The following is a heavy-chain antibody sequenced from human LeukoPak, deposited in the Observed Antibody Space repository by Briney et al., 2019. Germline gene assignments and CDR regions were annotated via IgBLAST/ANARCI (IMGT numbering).Heavy chain of an antibody. Sequence: SETLSLTCTVSGGSISSSSYYWGWIRQPPGKGLEWIGSIYHSGSTYYNPSLKSRVTISVDTSKNQFSLMLSSVTAADTAVYYCARPGVGSGRYGAFDIWGQGTMVTVSS. CDR3: ARPGVGSGRYGAFDI. CDR2: IYHSGST. V-gene: IGHV4-39*07. D-gene: IGHD5-18*01. J-gene: IGHJ3*02. CDR1: GGSISSSSYY.